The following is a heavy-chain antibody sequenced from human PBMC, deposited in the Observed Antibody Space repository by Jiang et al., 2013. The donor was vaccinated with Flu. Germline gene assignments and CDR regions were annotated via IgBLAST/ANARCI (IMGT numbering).Heavy chain of an antibody. D-gene: IGHD6-13*01. Sequence: GAEVKKPGASVKVSCKTSGYTFTDYYMQWVRQAPGQGLEWMGWISPNSGGTNYAQKFQGRVTMTRDTSISTVYMELSRLRSDDTAVYYCARDKGSGSLGFDHWGQGTLVTVSS. CDR1: GYTFTDYY. V-gene: IGHV1-2*02. CDR3: ARDKGSGSLGFDH. CDR2: ISPNSGGT. J-gene: IGHJ4*02.